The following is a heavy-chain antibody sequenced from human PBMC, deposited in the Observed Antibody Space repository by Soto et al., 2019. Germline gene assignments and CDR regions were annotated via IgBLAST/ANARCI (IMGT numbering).Heavy chain of an antibody. CDR3: ARAQSRYSSGWYFC. CDR1: GYTFTSYG. V-gene: IGHV1-18*01. J-gene: IGHJ4*02. CDR2: ISAYNGNT. Sequence: ETSVKVSCKASGYTFTSYGISWVRQAPGQGLEWMGWISAYNGNTNYAQKLQGRVTMTTDTSTSTAYMELRSLRSDDTAVYYCARAQSRYSSGWYFCWGQGTLVTVSS. D-gene: IGHD6-19*01.